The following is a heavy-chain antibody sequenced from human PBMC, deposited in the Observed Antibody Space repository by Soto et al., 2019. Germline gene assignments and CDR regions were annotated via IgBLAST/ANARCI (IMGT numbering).Heavy chain of an antibody. V-gene: IGHV4-59*01. J-gene: IGHJ4*02. CDR3: TGDRNNRVWYKY. D-gene: IGHD6-19*01. Sequence: SETLSLTCSVSGDSLRSYYLSWIRQSPGKGLEWLGYIYNRGGPSYNPSLKSRVTVSIGNSRKQFSLRLRSVTAADTAVYYCTGDRNNRVWYKYWGQGTLVTVSS. CDR2: IYNRGGP. CDR1: GDSLRSYY.